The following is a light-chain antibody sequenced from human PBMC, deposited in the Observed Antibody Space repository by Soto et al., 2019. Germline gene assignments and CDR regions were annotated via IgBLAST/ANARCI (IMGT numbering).Light chain of an antibody. CDR2: KAS. CDR3: QQYNSYPWT. CDR1: QSISSW. J-gene: IGKJ1*01. Sequence: DIQMTQSPSTLSASIGDRVTITCRASQSISSWLAWYQQKPGKAPKLLIYKASSLESGVPSRFSGSGSGTEFTLAISSLQPDYFATYYCQQYNSYPWTFGQGTKVEIK. V-gene: IGKV1-5*03.